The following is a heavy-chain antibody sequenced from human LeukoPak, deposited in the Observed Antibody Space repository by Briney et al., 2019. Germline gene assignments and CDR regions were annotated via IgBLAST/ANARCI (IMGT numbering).Heavy chain of an antibody. CDR2: IRYDGSNK. CDR3: AKAGRFLDWFDP. J-gene: IGHJ5*02. CDR1: GFTYSSYG. Sequence: GGSLRLSCAASGFTYSSYGMHWVRQGPGKGLEWVAFIRYDGSNKYYADSVKGRFTISRDNSKNTLYLQMNSLRAEDTAVYYCAKAGRFLDWFDPWGQGTLVTVSS. D-gene: IGHD3-3*01. V-gene: IGHV3-30*02.